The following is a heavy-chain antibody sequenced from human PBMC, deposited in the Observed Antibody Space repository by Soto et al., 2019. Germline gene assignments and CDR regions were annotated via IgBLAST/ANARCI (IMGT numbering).Heavy chain of an antibody. CDR3: ARHCSVVVPAAFDYMDV. Sequence: SETLSLTCTVSGGSISSYYWSWIRQPPGKGLEWIGYIYYSGSTNYNPSLKSRVTISVDTSKNQFSLKLSSVTAADTAVYYCARHCSVVVPAAFDYMDVWGKGTTVTVS. J-gene: IGHJ6*03. D-gene: IGHD2-2*01. CDR1: GGSISSYY. CDR2: IYYSGST. V-gene: IGHV4-59*08.